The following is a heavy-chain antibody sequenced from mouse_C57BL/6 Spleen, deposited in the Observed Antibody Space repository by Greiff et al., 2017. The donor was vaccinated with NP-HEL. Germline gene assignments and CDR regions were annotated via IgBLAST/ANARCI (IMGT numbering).Heavy chain of an antibody. CDR2: INPYNGGT. V-gene: IGHV1-19*01. J-gene: IGHJ4*01. CDR1: GYTFTDYY. Sequence: EVQLQQSGPVLVKPGASVKMSCKASGYTFTDYYMNWVKQSHGKSLEWIGVINPYNGGTSYNQKFKGKATLTVDKSSSTAYMELNSLTSEDSAVYYCARNPYDYGGDYYAMDYWGQGTSVTVSS. CDR3: ARNPYDYGGDYYAMDY. D-gene: IGHD2-4*01.